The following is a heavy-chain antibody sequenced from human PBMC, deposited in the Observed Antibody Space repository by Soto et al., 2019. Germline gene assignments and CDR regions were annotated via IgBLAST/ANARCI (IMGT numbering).Heavy chain of an antibody. V-gene: IGHV1-18*01. CDR1: GYTFTSYG. CDR2: ISAYNGNT. CDR3: AKSPSISVAHDPFDI. J-gene: IGHJ3*02. Sequence: GASVKVSCKASGYTFTSYGISWVRQAPGQGLEWMGWISAYNGNTNCAQKFQDRVTMTTDTSTSTAYMELRSLRSDDTAVYYCAKSPSISVAHDPFDIWGQGTMVTVSS. D-gene: IGHD6-19*01.